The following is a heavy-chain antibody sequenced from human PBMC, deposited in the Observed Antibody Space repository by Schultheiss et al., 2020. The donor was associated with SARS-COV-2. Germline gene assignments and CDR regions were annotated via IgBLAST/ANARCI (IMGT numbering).Heavy chain of an antibody. Sequence: SVKVSCKASGYTFTSYYMHWVRQAPGQGLEWMGGIIPIFGTANYAQKFQGRVTITADESTSTAYMELSSLRSEDTAVYYCARDMTTVIASTIYYYYGMEVCGQGGTIT. CDR2: IIPIFGTA. D-gene: IGHD4-17*01. V-gene: IGHV1-69*13. J-gene: IGHJ6*02. CDR3: ARDMTTVIASTIYYYYGMEV. CDR1: GYTFTSYY.